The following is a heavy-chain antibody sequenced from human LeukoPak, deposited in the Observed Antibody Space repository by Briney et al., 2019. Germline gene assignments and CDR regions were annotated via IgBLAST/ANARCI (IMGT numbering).Heavy chain of an antibody. CDR3: ARGVLRYFEFDY. CDR1: GGTFSSYA. J-gene: IGHJ4*02. D-gene: IGHD3-9*01. Sequence: SVKVSCKASGGTFSSYAISWVRQAPGQGLEWMGGIIPIFGTANYAQKFQGRVTITADESTSTAYMGLSSLRSEDTAVYYCARGVLRYFEFDYWGQGTLVTVSS. CDR2: IIPIFGTA. V-gene: IGHV1-69*13.